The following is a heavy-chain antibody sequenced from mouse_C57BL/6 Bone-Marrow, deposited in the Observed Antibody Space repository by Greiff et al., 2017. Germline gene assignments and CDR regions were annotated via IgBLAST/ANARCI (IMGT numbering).Heavy chain of an antibody. CDR1: GFTFSSYG. J-gene: IGHJ1*03. D-gene: IGHD6-1*01. Sequence: EVMLVESGGDLVKPGGSLKLSCAASGFTFSSYGMSWVRQTPDKRLEWVATISSGGSYTYYPDSVKGRFTISRDNAKNTLYLQMSSLKSEDTAMYYCARLSLRWYFDVWGTGTTVTVSS. V-gene: IGHV5-6*01. CDR3: ARLSLRWYFDV. CDR2: ISSGGSYT.